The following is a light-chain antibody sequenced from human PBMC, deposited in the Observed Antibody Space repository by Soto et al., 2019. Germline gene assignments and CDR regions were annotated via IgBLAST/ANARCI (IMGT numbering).Light chain of an antibody. V-gene: IGLV2-14*01. J-gene: IGLJ1*01. CDR2: VVS. Sequence: QSALTQPASVSGSPGQSIAISCTGTSSDVGGYNYVSWHQQHPGKAPKVLISVVSNRPSGVSNRFSGSKSGNTASLTISGLQAEDEADYYCSSYRSGGTFVFGSGTKVTAL. CDR3: SSYRSGGTFV. CDR1: SSDVGGYNY.